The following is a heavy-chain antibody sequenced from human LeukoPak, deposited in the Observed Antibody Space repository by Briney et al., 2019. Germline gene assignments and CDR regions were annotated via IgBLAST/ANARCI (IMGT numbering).Heavy chain of an antibody. CDR3: ARLGEYCSSTSCYGGGYYYYYYMDV. Sequence: GESLKISCKGSGYSFTSYWIGWVRQMPGKGLEWMGIIYPGDSDTRYSPSVQGQVTISADKSISTAYPQWSSLKASDTAMYYCARLGEYCSSTSCYGGGYYYYYYMDVWGKGTTVTVSS. J-gene: IGHJ6*03. D-gene: IGHD2-2*01. V-gene: IGHV5-51*01. CDR2: IYPGDSDT. CDR1: GYSFTSYW.